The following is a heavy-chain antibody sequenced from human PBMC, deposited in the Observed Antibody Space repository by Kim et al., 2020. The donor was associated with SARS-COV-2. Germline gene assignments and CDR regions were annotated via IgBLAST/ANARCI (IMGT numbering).Heavy chain of an antibody. D-gene: IGHD6-19*01. CDR1: GFTFDDYT. J-gene: IGHJ6*02. CDR3: AKDTSSGWLDYYSMDV. CDR2: ISWDGGST. Sequence: GGSLRLSCAASGFTFDDYTMHWVRQAPGKGLEWVSLISWDGGSTYYADSVKGRFTISRDNSKNSLYLQMNSLRTEDTALYYCAKDTSSGWLDYYSMDVWGQGTTVTVSS. V-gene: IGHV3-43*01.